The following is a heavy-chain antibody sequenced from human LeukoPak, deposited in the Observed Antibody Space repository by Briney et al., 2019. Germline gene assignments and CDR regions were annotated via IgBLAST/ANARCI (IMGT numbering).Heavy chain of an antibody. CDR1: GYTFTSYG. CDR3: ARGVGATSFDY. Sequence: ASVKVSCKASGYTFTSYGISWVRQAPGQGLEWMGWINPNSGGTNYAQKLQGRVTMTTDTSTSTAYMELRSLRSDDTAVYYCARGVGATSFDYWGQGTLVTVSS. J-gene: IGHJ4*02. CDR2: INPNSGGT. D-gene: IGHD1-26*01. V-gene: IGHV1-18*01.